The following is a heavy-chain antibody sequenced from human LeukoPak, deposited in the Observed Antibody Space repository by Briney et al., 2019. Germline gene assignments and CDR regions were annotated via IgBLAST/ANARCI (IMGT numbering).Heavy chain of an antibody. J-gene: IGHJ4*02. CDR3: ARYIWGSYPTFEDY. Sequence: SETLSLTCTVSGGSISTYYWSWIRQPPGKGLEWIGYISYSGSTNYNPSLKSRVTISVDTPKNQFSLKLNSVTAADTAVYYCARYIWGSYPTFEDYWGQGSLVTVSS. CDR1: GGSISTYY. D-gene: IGHD3-16*02. CDR2: ISYSGST. V-gene: IGHV4-59*01.